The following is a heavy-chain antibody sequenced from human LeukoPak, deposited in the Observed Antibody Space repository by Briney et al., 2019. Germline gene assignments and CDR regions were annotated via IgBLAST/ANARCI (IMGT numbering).Heavy chain of an antibody. Sequence: SQTLSLTCTVSGGSISSGDYYWSWIRQPPGKGLEWIGYIYYSGSTYYNPSLKSRVTILVDTSKNQFSLKLSSVTAADTAVYYCARETYYYGSGSYPNPDAFDIWGQGTMVTVSS. CDR3: ARETYYYGSGSYPNPDAFDI. CDR1: GGSISSGDYY. J-gene: IGHJ3*02. CDR2: IYYSGST. V-gene: IGHV4-30-4*08. D-gene: IGHD3-10*01.